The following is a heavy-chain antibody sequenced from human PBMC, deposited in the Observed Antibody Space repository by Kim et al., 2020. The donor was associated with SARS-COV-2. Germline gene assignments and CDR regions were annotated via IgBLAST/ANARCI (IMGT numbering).Heavy chain of an antibody. Sequence: YSPSLKSRVTISVDTSKNQCSLKLSSVTDADTAVYYCARGSYSSSWYVDYWGQGTLVTVSS. V-gene: IGHV4-31*02. CDR3: ARGSYSSSWYVDY. J-gene: IGHJ4*02. D-gene: IGHD6-13*01.